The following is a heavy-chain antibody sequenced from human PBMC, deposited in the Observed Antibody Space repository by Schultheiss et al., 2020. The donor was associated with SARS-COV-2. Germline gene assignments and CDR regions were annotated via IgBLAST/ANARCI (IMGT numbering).Heavy chain of an antibody. Sequence: SETLSLTCTVSSGSVSRGSYHWSWIRQPPGKGLEWIGYIYYSGSTNYNPSLKSRVTISVDTSKNQFSLKLSSVTAADTAVYYCARDMDYFDYWGQGTLVTVSS. CDR1: SGSVSRGSYH. V-gene: IGHV4-61*01. CDR2: IYYSGST. CDR3: ARDMDYFDY. J-gene: IGHJ4*02. D-gene: IGHD3-10*01.